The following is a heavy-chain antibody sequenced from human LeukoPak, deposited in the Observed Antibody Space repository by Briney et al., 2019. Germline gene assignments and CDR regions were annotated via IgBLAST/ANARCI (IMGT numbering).Heavy chain of an antibody. CDR2: IYYSGST. Sequence: LRLSCAASGFTFSSYEMNWVRQAPGKGLEWIGYIYYSGSTNYNPSLKSRVTISVDTSKNQFSLKLSSVTAADTAVYYCARGRYFDYWGQGTLVTLSS. CDR1: GFTFSSYE. CDR3: ARGRYFDY. J-gene: IGHJ4*02. V-gene: IGHV4-59*01.